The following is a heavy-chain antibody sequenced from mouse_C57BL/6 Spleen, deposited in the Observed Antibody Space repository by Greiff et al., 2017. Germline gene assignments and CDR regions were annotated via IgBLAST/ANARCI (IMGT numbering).Heavy chain of an antibody. V-gene: IGHV7-3*01. Sequence: EVKLVESGGGLVQPGGSLSLSCAASGFTFTDYYMSWVRQPPGKALEWLGFIRNKANGYTTEYSASVKGRFTISRDNSQSILYLQMNALRAEDSATYYCARYGPYGNYFDYWGQGTTLTVSS. CDR3: ARYGPYGNYFDY. D-gene: IGHD2-10*02. J-gene: IGHJ2*01. CDR2: IRNKANGYTT. CDR1: GFTFTDYY.